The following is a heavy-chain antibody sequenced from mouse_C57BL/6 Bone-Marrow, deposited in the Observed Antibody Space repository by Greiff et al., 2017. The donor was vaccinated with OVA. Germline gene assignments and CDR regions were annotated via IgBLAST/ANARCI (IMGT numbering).Heavy chain of an antibody. Sequence: QVQLQQSGAELVRPGTSVKVSCKASGYAFTNYLIEWVKQRPGQGLEWIGVINPGSGGTNYNEKFKGKATLTADKSSSTAYMQLSSLTSEDSAVYFCARGATVCDYWGQGTTLTVSS. CDR3: ARGATVCDY. V-gene: IGHV1-54*01. CDR1: GYAFTNYL. CDR2: INPGSGGT. J-gene: IGHJ2*01. D-gene: IGHD1-1*01.